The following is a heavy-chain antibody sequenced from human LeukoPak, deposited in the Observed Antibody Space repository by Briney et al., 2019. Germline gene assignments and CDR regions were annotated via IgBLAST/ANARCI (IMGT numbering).Heavy chain of an antibody. J-gene: IGHJ6*02. CDR2: ISAYNGNT. Sequence: ASVKVSCKASGYTFTSYGISWVRQAPGQGLEWMGWISAYNGNTNYAQKLQGRVTMTTDTSTSTAYMELRSLRSDDTAVYYCARVMDSAVTRYLGIYYYYGMDVWGQGTTVTVSS. V-gene: IGHV1-18*01. CDR1: GYTFTSYG. CDR3: ARVMDSAVTRYLGIYYYYGMDV. D-gene: IGHD4-17*01.